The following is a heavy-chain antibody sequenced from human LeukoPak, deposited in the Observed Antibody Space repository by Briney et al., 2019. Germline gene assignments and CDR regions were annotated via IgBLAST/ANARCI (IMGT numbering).Heavy chain of an antibody. CDR3: AKDMVATTNPPLMDV. CDR2: ISWNSGSI. Sequence: GGSLRLSCAASGFIFNDYAMHWVRQAPGQDLEWVSSISWNSGSIDYADSVKGRFTISRDNVKKSLYLQMNSLKTEDTALYYCAKDMVATTNPPLMDVWGQGTTVTVSS. CDR1: GFIFNDYA. V-gene: IGHV3-9*01. J-gene: IGHJ6*02. D-gene: IGHD5-12*01.